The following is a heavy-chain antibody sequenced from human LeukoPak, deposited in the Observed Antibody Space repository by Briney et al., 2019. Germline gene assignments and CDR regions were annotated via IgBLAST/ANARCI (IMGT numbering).Heavy chain of an antibody. Sequence: PGGSLRLSCAASGFTFSSYSMNWVRQAPGKGLEWVSSISSSSSYIYYADSVKGRFTISRDNAKNSLYLQMNSLRAEDTAVYYCARDTYSGYDLVGFGYWGQGTLVTVSS. V-gene: IGHV3-21*01. CDR3: ARDTYSGYDLVGFGY. D-gene: IGHD5-12*01. J-gene: IGHJ4*02. CDR1: GFTFSSYS. CDR2: ISSSSSYI.